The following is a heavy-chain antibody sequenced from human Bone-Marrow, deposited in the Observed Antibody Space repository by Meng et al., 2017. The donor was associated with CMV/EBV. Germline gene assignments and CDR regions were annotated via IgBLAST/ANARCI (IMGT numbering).Heavy chain of an antibody. CDR1: GGSISRSNYY. V-gene: IGHV4-39*07. Sequence: SETLSLTCIVSGGSISRSNYYWTWIRQPPGKGLEWIASIYYTGSTYYSPSLKSRLTISVDTPENHFSLRLNSVTAADTAVYYCATDRDHWGQGKLVTVSS. CDR2: IYYTGST. J-gene: IGHJ4*02. CDR3: ATDRDH.